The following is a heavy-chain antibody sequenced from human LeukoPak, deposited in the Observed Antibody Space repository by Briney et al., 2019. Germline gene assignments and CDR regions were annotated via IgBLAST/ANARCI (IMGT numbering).Heavy chain of an antibody. Sequence: PGGSLRLSCAVSGITLSNYGMSWVRQAPGKGLEWVAGLSGSGGGTNYADSVQGRFTISRDNSKNTLYLQMNSLRAEDTAVYYCAKDRGRVDIVATIADYWGQGTLVTVSS. CDR2: LSGSGGGT. CDR3: AKDRGRVDIVATIADY. CDR1: GITLSNYG. J-gene: IGHJ4*02. V-gene: IGHV3-23*01. D-gene: IGHD5-12*01.